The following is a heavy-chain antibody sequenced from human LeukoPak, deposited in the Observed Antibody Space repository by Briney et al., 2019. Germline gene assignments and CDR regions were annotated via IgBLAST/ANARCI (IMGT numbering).Heavy chain of an antibody. CDR1: GYTFNTYW. Sequence: GESLKISCKGSGYTFNTYWIGWVRQMPGKGLEWMGIIYPGDSDARYSPSFQGQVTISADKSISTAYLQWSSLKASDTAMYYCARLPNIAGKEYYFDYWGQGTLVTVSS. CDR3: ARLPNIAGKEYYFDY. D-gene: IGHD2/OR15-2a*01. J-gene: IGHJ4*02. CDR2: IYPGDSDA. V-gene: IGHV5-51*01.